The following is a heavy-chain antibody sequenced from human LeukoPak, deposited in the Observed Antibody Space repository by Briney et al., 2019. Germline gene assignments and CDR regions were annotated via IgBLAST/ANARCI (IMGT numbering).Heavy chain of an antibody. CDR2: ISGSGGST. CDR3: AEDADYSLDY. Sequence: PGGTLRLSCAASGFTFSSFDMSWVRQAPGEGLEWVSAISGSGGSTYNADSVKGRFTISRDNSKNTLYLQMNTLRPEDTAVYYCAEDADYSLDYWGQGTLVTVSS. CDR1: GFTFSSFD. D-gene: IGHD4-11*01. V-gene: IGHV3-23*01. J-gene: IGHJ4*02.